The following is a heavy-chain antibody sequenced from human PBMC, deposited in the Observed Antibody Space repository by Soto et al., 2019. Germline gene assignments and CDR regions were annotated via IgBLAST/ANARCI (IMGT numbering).Heavy chain of an antibody. CDR2: ISYAGSNE. D-gene: IGHD3-22*01. CDR1: GFTFSSYG. V-gene: IGHV3-30*18. Sequence: GGSLRLSCAASGFTFSSYGMHWVRQAPGKGLAWVAVISYAGSNEYYADSVKGRFTISRDNSRNTLYLQMNSLRAEDTAVFYCAKETVVAHANSFDPCGQGTMLTVSS. CDR3: AKETVVAHANSFDP. J-gene: IGHJ5*02.